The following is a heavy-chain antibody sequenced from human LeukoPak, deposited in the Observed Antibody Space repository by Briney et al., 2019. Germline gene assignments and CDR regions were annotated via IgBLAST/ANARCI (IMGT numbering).Heavy chain of an antibody. V-gene: IGHV4-59*01. D-gene: IGHD2-15*01. CDR3: ARADCSGGSCYDYFDY. CDR2: IYYSGST. J-gene: IGHJ4*02. Sequence: KASETLSLTCTVSGGSISSYYWGWIRQPPGKGLEWIGYIYYSGSTDYNPSLKSRVTISVDTSKNQFSLKLSSVTAADTAVYYCARADCSGGSCYDYFDYWGQGTLVTVSS. CDR1: GGSISSYY.